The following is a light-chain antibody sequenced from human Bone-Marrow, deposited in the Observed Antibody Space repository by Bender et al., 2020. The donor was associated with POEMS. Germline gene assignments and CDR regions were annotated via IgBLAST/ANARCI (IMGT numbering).Light chain of an antibody. CDR1: DLGDKY. Sequence: SYEVTQPPSVSVSPGQTASITCSGDDLGDKYVAWYQQKPGQSPVLVIYQDTKRPSGIPERFSFSNSGNTATLTISGTQAMDEDDYYCKEWDTYSVIFGGGTKLTVL. CDR2: QDT. V-gene: IGLV3-1*01. CDR3: KEWDTYSVI. J-gene: IGLJ2*01.